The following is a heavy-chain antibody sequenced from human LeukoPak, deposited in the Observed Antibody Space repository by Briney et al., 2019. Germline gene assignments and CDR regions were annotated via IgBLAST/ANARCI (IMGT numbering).Heavy chain of an antibody. V-gene: IGHV4-4*02. D-gene: IGHD2-15*01. J-gene: IGHJ3*02. CDR2: IYHTGST. Sequence: SETLSLTCAVSGGSISSSNWWSWVRQPPGKGLEWIGEIYHTGSTNYNLSLKSRVTISVDKSKNQFSMKLSSVTAADTAVYYCARTPGGYCSGGSCYRVKNSAFDIWGQGTMVTVSS. CDR3: ARTPGGYCSGGSCYRVKNSAFDI. CDR1: GGSISSSNW.